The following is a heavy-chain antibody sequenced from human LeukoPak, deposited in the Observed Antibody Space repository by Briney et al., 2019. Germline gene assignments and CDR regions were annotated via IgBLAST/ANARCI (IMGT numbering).Heavy chain of an antibody. CDR3: ARDETYSDVWSGSAGGGKGNYLDY. V-gene: IGHV4-38-2*02. CDR1: GYSISNGYY. J-gene: IGHJ4*02. Sequence: SETLSLTCTVSGYSISNGYYWGWMRQPPGKGLEWIGSIYHSGRTHYNPSLKSRVIISVDTSKNYFSLKLSSVTAADTAMYYCARDETYSDVWSGSAGGGKGNYLDYWGRGILVTVSS. D-gene: IGHD3-3*01. CDR2: IYHSGRT.